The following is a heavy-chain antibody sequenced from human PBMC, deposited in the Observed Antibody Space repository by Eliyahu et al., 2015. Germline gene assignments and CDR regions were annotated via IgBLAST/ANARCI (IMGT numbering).Heavy chain of an antibody. D-gene: IGHD3-3*01. CDR2: IYYXGRT. CDR1: GXSIGGYY. V-gene: IGHV4-59*01. CDR3: ARYYDFHGGDYRHYLDV. J-gene: IGHJ6*03. Sequence: QVQLQESGPGLVKPSETLSLXCSVSGXSIGGYYWSWXRQTPGKGLEXIGWIYYXGRTSYNPSLKSRVTISVDTSKNQFSLKLNSLTAADTAVYFCARYYDFHGGDYRHYLDVWGKGTTVTVSS.